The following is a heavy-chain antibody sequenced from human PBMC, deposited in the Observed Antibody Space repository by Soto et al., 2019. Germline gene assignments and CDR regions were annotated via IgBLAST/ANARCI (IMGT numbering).Heavy chain of an antibody. CDR2: ITFSGNTV. Sequence: PGGPLRLSWASSVFTFSYSYMIWVRQAPGKGLEWISYITFSGNTVYYADSLKGRFTISRDNAKNSLYLQMNRLRAEDTAVYYCARVSWREKYGMDVWGQGTTVTVSS. J-gene: IGHJ6*02. CDR3: ARVSWREKYGMDV. CDR1: VFTFSYSY. V-gene: IGHV3-11*01.